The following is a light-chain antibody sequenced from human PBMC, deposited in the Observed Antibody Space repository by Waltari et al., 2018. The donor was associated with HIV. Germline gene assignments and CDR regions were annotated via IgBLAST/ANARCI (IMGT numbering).Light chain of an antibody. CDR1: SSDVGGYNY. V-gene: IGLV2-11*01. Sequence: QSALTQPRSVSGSPGQSVTISCTGTSSDVGGYNYVSWYQQHPGKAPKLMIYDVIKRPSGVPDRFSGSKSGNTASLTISGLQAEDEADYYCCSYAGSYSNWVFGGGTKLTVL. CDR3: CSYAGSYSNWV. J-gene: IGLJ3*02. CDR2: DVI.